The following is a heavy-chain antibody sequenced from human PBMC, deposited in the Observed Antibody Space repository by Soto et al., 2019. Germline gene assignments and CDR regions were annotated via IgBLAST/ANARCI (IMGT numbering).Heavy chain of an antibody. CDR1: GYTFTSYG. D-gene: IGHD5-18*01. V-gene: IGHV1-18*01. CDR3: ARGDTAMVTYGGTGYHKNHYYYGMDV. CDR2: ISAYNGNT. Sequence: ASVKVCCKASGYTFTSYGISWVRQSPGQGLEWMGWISAYNGNTNYAQKLQGRVTMTTDTSTSTAYMELRSLRSDDTAVYYCARGDTAMVTYGGTGYHKNHYYYGMDVWG. J-gene: IGHJ6*02.